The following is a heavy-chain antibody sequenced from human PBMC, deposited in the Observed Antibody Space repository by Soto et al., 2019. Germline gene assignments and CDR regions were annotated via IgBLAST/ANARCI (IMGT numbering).Heavy chain of an antibody. V-gene: IGHV3-23*01. J-gene: IGHJ4*02. CDR2: ISGSGGST. CDR1: GFTFSSYA. D-gene: IGHD6-13*01. CDR3: AKDLGSSWYEAFDY. Sequence: GGSLRLSCAASGFTFSSYAMSWVRQAPGKGLEWVSAISGSGGSTYYADPVKGRFTISRDNSKNTLYLQMNSLRAEDTAVYYSAKDLGSSWYEAFDYWGQGTLVTVSS.